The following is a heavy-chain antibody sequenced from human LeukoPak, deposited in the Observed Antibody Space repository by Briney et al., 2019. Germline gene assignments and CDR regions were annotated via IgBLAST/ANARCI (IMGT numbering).Heavy chain of an antibody. CDR2: IKTDGSEK. J-gene: IGHJ4*02. Sequence: PGGSLRLSCEASGFTFSSYWMSWVRQAPGKGLEWVANIKTDGSEKYYVDSVKGRFTISRDNAKNSLYLQMNSLRAEDTAVYYCVRDIPLWGQGTLVTVSS. CDR1: GFTFSSYW. CDR3: VRDIPL. V-gene: IGHV3-7*01.